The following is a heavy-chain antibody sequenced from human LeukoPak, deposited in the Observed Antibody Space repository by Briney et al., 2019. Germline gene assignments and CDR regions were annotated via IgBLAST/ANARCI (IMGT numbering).Heavy chain of an antibody. V-gene: IGHV1-69*13. CDR2: IIPIFGTA. Sequence: SVKVSCKASGGTFSSYAISWVRQAPGQGFEWMGGIIPIFGTANYAQKFQGRVTITADESTSTAYMELSSLRSEDTAVYYCARGRYYDSSGPIDYRGQGTLVTVSS. CDR1: GGTFSSYA. J-gene: IGHJ4*02. CDR3: ARGRYYDSSGPIDY. D-gene: IGHD3-22*01.